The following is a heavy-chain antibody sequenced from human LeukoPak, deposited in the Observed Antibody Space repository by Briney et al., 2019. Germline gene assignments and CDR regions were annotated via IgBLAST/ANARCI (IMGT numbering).Heavy chain of an antibody. CDR3: ARGNYGDYVIPDY. CDR2: INPNSGGT. Sequence: ASVKVSCKASGYTFTGYYMHWVRQAPGQGLEWMGWINPNSGGTNYAQKFQGRVTMTRDTSISTAYMELSRLRSDDTAVYYCARGNYGDYVIPDYWGQGTLVTVSS. J-gene: IGHJ4*02. V-gene: IGHV1-2*02. CDR1: GYTFTGYY. D-gene: IGHD4-17*01.